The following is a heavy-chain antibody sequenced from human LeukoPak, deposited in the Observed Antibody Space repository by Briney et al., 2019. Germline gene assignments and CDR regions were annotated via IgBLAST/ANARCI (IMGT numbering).Heavy chain of an antibody. J-gene: IGHJ5*02. Sequence: GGSLRLSCAASGFTFSSYAMSWVRQAPGKGLEWVSAISGSGGSTYYADSVKGRFTISRDNSKNTLYLQMNSLRAEGTAVYYCAREEQQPLGRLFDPWGQGTLVTVSS. V-gene: IGHV3-23*01. CDR2: ISGSGGST. CDR3: AREEQQPLGRLFDP. CDR1: GFTFSSYA. D-gene: IGHD6-13*01.